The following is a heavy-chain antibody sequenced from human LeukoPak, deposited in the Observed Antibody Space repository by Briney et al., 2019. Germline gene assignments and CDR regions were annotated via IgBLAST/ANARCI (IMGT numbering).Heavy chain of an antibody. J-gene: IGHJ4*02. D-gene: IGHD2-8*01. CDR3: ARHGYCSNGICGTLRMD. V-gene: IGHV4-34*01. CDR2: INHSGST. CDR1: GESFSGYY. Sequence: SETLSLTCAVYGESFSGYYWSWIRQPPGKGLEWIGEINHSGSTNYNPSLKSRVTLSLDTSNNQFSLKLSSVTAADTAVYYCARHGYCSNGICGTLRMDWGQGTLVTVSS.